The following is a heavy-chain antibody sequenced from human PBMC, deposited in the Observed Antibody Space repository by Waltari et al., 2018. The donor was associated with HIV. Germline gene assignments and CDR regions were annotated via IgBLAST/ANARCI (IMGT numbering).Heavy chain of an antibody. CDR3: ARDGGVVVPSDY. Sequence: QVQLVQSGAEVKKPGASVKVSCKASGYTFTRYYMHWVRQAPGQGLEWMGIINPSGGSTSYAQKFQGRGTLTRDTSTSTVYMELSSLGSEDTAVYYCARDGGVVVPSDYWGQGTLVTVSS. V-gene: IGHV1-46*01. CDR1: GYTFTRYY. J-gene: IGHJ4*02. D-gene: IGHD2-2*01. CDR2: INPSGGST.